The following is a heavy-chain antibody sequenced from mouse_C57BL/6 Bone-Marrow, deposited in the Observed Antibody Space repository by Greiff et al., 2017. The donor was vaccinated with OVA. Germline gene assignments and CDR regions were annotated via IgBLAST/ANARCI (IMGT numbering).Heavy chain of an antibody. Sequence: EVMLVESGGGLVKPGGSLKLSCAASGFTFSSYAMSWVRQTPEKRLEWVATISDGGSYTYYPDNVKGRFTISRDNAKTNLYLQMRHLKSEDTAMYYCARDRVIYDYGSSPTGHCDGGDTGTTVTVSS. CDR2: ISDGGSYT. D-gene: IGHD1-1*01. CDR3: ARDRVIYDYGSSPTGHCDG. J-gene: IGHJ1*03. CDR1: GFTFSSYA. V-gene: IGHV5-4*01.